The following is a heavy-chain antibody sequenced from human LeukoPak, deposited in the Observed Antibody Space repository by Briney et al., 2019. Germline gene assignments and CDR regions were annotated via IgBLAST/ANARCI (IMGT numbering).Heavy chain of an antibody. CDR1: GYSISSGYY. Sequence: LETLSLTCTVSGYSISSGYYWGWIRQPPGKGLEWIGSIYHSGSTYYNPSLKSRVTISEDTSKNQFSLKLSSVTAADTAVYYCASSYYDILTGSDAPDYWGQGTLVTVSS. V-gene: IGHV4-38-2*02. CDR3: ASSYYDILTGSDAPDY. CDR2: IYHSGST. J-gene: IGHJ4*02. D-gene: IGHD3-9*01.